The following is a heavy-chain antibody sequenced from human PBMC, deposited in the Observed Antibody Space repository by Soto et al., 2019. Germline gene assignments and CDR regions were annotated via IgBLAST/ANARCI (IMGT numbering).Heavy chain of an antibody. V-gene: IGHV3-30*18. D-gene: IGHD3-22*01. J-gene: IGHJ4*02. Sequence: PGGSLRLSCAASGFTFSSYGMHWVRQAPGKGPEWVAVISYDGSNKYYADSVKGRFTISRDNSKNTLYLQMNSLRAEDTAVYYCAKDYSSGHHSGALGYWGQGTLVTVSS. CDR3: AKDYSSGHHSGALGY. CDR1: GFTFSSYG. CDR2: ISYDGSNK.